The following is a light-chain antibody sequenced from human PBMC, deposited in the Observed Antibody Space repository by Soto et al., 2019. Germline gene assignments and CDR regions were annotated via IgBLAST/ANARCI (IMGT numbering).Light chain of an antibody. J-gene: IGLJ2*01. CDR3: QSSDNYNGVV. Sequence: NFMLTQPHSVSESPGKTVAISCSRSSGRIASNSVQWYQQRPGSAPTTVIVEDNQRPSAAPDRFSGSIDTSSNSASLTISGLKTEDEADYYCQSSDNYNGVVFGGGTQLTVL. V-gene: IGLV6-57*04. CDR1: SGRIASNS. CDR2: EDN.